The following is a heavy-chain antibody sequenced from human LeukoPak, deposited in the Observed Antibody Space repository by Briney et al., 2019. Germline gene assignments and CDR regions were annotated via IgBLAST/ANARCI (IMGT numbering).Heavy chain of an antibody. J-gene: IGHJ6*02. CDR3: ARDAAGMDV. CDR1: GGTFSSYA. D-gene: IGHD6-25*01. CDR2: IIPILGIA. Sequence: VASVKVSCKASGGTFSSYAISWVRQAPGQGLEWMGRIIPILGIANYAQKFQGRVTITADKSTSTAYMELRSLRSDDTAVYYCARDAAGMDVWGQGTTVTVSS. V-gene: IGHV1-69*04.